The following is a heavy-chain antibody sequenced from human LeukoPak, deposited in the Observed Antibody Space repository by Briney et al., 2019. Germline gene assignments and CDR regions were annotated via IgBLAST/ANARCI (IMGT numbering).Heavy chain of an antibody. Sequence: SETLSLTCSVSGDSIRNSNHYLGWVRHPPGKGLEWLGTIYYNRNTYYSPSLWGRITIYVDTSKNEFSLSLTSVTTADTAVYFCMRHEEEDGYNAKPFDSWGQGTLLTVSP. J-gene: IGHJ4*02. CDR1: GDSIRNSNHY. V-gene: IGHV4-39*01. CDR2: IYYNRNT. D-gene: IGHD5-24*01. CDR3: MRHEEEDGYNAKPFDS.